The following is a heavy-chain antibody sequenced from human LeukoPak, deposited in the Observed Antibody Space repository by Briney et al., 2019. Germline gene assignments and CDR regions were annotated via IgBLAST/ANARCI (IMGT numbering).Heavy chain of an antibody. J-gene: IGHJ3*02. CDR1: GFTVSSNY. Sequence: PGGSLRLSCAASGFTVSSNYMSWVRQAPGKGLEWVSVIYSGGSTYYADSVKGRLTISRDNSKNTLYLQMNSLRAEDTAVYYCATAGYSDAFDIWGQGTMVTVSS. CDR3: ATAGYSDAFDI. CDR2: IYSGGST. V-gene: IGHV3-53*01. D-gene: IGHD6-13*01.